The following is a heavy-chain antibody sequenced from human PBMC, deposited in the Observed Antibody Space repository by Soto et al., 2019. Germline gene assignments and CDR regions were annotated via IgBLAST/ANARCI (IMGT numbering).Heavy chain of an antibody. Sequence: PSETLSLTCAVSGGSISSGGYSWSWIRQPPGKGLEWIGYIYHSGSTYYNPSLKSRVTISVDTSKNQFSLKLSSVTAADTAVYYCARVAGATITWFDPWCQGTLVTVSS. J-gene: IGHJ5*02. CDR2: IYHSGST. CDR1: GGSISSGGYS. CDR3: ARVAGATITWFDP. V-gene: IGHV4-30-2*01. D-gene: IGHD1-26*01.